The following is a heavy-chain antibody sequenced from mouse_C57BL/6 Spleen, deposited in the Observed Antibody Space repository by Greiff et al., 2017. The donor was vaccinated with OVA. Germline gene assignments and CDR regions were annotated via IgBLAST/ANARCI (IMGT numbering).Heavy chain of an antibody. CDR2: IYPGDGDT. V-gene: IGHV1-80*01. D-gene: IGHD3-1*01. CDR3: ARSGDGDHFDY. CDR1: GYAFSSYW. Sequence: QVQLQQSGAELVKPGASVKISCKASGYAFSSYWMNWVKQRPGKGLEWIGQIYPGDGDTNYNGKFKGKATLTADKSSSTAYMQLSSLTSEDSAVYFCARSGDGDHFDYWGQGTTLTVSS. J-gene: IGHJ2*01.